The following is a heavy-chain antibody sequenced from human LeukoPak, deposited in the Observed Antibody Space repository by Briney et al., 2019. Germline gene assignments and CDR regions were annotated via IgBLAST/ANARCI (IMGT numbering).Heavy chain of an antibody. Sequence: SETLSLTCTVSGGSISSSSYYWGWIRQPPGKGLEWIGSIYYSGSTYYNPSLKSRVTISVDTSKNQFSLKLSSVTAADTAVYYCARDGHYDFWSGYYPAWFDPWGQGTLVTVSS. CDR3: ARDGHYDFWSGYYPAWFDP. CDR2: IYYSGST. CDR1: GGSISSSSYY. J-gene: IGHJ5*02. D-gene: IGHD3-3*01. V-gene: IGHV4-39*07.